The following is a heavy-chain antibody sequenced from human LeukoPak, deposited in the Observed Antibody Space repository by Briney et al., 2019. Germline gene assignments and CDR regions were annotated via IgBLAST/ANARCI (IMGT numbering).Heavy chain of an antibody. Sequence: PGGSLRLSCAASGFTFDDYAMHWVRQAPGKGLEWVSGISWNSGSIGYADSVKGRFTISRDNAKNSLYLQMNSLRAEDTALYYCAKLAAAGDLYYFDYWGQGTLVTVSS. V-gene: IGHV3-9*01. D-gene: IGHD6-13*01. CDR1: GFTFDDYA. CDR2: ISWNSGSI. CDR3: AKLAAAGDLYYFDY. J-gene: IGHJ4*02.